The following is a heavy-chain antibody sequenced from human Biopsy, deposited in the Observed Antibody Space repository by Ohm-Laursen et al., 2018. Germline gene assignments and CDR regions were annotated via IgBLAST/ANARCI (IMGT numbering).Heavy chain of an antibody. CDR2: INTSGGST. J-gene: IGHJ4*02. CDR3: AKPADSYGSEFYFDY. Sequence: SLRLSCAASGFTFSSHAMSWARQAPGKGLEWVSVINTSGGSTHYAISVKGRFTISRDNSKNTLYLRMNSLRAEDTAVYYCAKPADSYGSEFYFDYWGQGTLVTVSS. V-gene: IGHV3-23*01. CDR1: GFTFSSHA. D-gene: IGHD4-17*01.